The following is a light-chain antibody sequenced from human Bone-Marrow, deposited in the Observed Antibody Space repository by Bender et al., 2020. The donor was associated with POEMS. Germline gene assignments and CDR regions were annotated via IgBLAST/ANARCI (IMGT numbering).Light chain of an antibody. CDR3: QSYDSSLSGWV. CDR1: SRDVGSSNL. J-gene: IGLJ3*02. V-gene: IGLV2-14*02. CDR2: EVT. Sequence: QSALTQPASISGSPGQAITISCTGTSRDVGSSNLVSWYQQYPGRAPKLIIFEVTQRPSGVPDRFSGSKSGTSASLAITGLQAEDEADYFCQSYDSSLSGWVFGGGTKLTVL.